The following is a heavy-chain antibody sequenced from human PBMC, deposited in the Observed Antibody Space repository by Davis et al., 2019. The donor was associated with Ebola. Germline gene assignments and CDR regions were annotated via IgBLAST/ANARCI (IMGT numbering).Heavy chain of an antibody. V-gene: IGHV3-7*03. J-gene: IGHJ4*02. CDR1: GFTFSSYW. CDR2: IKQDGSEK. Sequence: GESLKISCAASGFTFSSYWMSWVRQAPGKGLEWVANIKQDGSEKYYVDSVKGRFTISRDNAKNSLYLQMNSLRAEDTAVYYWAGPLWQWLVTHWGQGTLVTVSS. CDR3: AGPLWQWLVTH. D-gene: IGHD6-19*01.